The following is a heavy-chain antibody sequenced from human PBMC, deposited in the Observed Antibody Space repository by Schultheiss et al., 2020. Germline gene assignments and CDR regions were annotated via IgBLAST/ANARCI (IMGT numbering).Heavy chain of an antibody. CDR2: INHSGST. V-gene: IGHV4-34*01. CDR1: GGSFSGYY. CDR3: ARTGDLFDAFDI. J-gene: IGHJ3*02. Sequence: SETLSLTCAVYGGSFSGYYWSWIRQPPGKGLEWIGEINHSGSTNYNPSLKSRVTISVDTSKNQFSLKLSSVTAADTAVYYCARTGDLFDAFDIWGQGTMVTVS. D-gene: IGHD7-27*01.